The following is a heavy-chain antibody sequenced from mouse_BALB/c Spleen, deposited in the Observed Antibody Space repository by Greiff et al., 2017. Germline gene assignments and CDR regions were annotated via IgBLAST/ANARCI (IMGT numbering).Heavy chain of an antibody. CDR1: GFTFSSYA. CDR2: ISSGGSYT. D-gene: IGHD2-12*01. Sequence: EVKLMESGGGLVKPGGSLKLSCAASGFTFSSYAMSWVRQTPEKRLEWVATISSGGSYTYYPDSVKGRFTISRDNAKNTLYLQMSSLRSEDTAMYYCARRLYDAYAMDYWGQGTSVTVSS. V-gene: IGHV5-9-3*01. CDR3: ARRLYDAYAMDY. J-gene: IGHJ4*01.